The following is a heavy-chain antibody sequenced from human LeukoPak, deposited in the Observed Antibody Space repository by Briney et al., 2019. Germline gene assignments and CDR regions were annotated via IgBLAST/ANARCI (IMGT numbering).Heavy chain of an antibody. CDR1: GGSISRSSYY. Sequence: SETLSLTCTVSGGSISRSSYYWGWIRQTPGKGPEWIGSIYYGGSTNYNPSLKSRVTISVDTSKNQFSLKLSSVTAADTAVYYCARDGSGWSDYFDYWGQGTLVTVSS. D-gene: IGHD6-19*01. CDR2: IYYGGST. CDR3: ARDGSGWSDYFDY. V-gene: IGHV4-39*07. J-gene: IGHJ4*02.